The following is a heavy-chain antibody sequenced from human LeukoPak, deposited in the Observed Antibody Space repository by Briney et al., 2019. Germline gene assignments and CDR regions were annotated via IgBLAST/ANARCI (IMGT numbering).Heavy chain of an antibody. CDR3: AREVAYSSFFGAFDI. D-gene: IGHD6-6*01. Sequence: GGSLRLSCAASGFTFRSYGMHWVRQAPGKGLEWVAVIWYDGSNKYYTASVKGRFTISRDNSKNTLYLQMNSLRAEDTAVYYCAREVAYSSFFGAFDIWGQGTMVTVSS. CDR2: IWYDGSNK. J-gene: IGHJ3*02. V-gene: IGHV3-33*01. CDR1: GFTFRSYG.